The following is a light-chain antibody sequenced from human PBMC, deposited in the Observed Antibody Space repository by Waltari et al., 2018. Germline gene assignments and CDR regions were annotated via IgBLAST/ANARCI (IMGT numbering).Light chain of an antibody. CDR2: GNN. CDR3: PAWDTYLTAYF. Sequence: AGLTQPRSVSKGLGPIAPLRCPGNHNNVGNQGLAWRQQHPGQRPKVLSYGNNYRPSGISESFSASRSGNTASLTIARLRPGDEADCYCPAWDTYLTAYFFGPGTKVTL. J-gene: IGLJ1*01. CDR1: HNNVGNQG. V-gene: IGLV10-54*04.